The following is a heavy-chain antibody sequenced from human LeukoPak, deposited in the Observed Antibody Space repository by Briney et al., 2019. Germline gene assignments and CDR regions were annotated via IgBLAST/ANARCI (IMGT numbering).Heavy chain of an antibody. CDR3: AKRGYSYGYAHFDY. CDR1: GFTVRNNY. CDR2: ISGSGGST. Sequence: PGGSLRLSCAASGFTVRNNYMSWVRQAPGKGLEWVSAISGSGGSTYYADSVKGRFTISRDNSKNTLYLQMNSLRAEDTAVYYCAKRGYSYGYAHFDYWGQGTLVTVSS. D-gene: IGHD5-18*01. J-gene: IGHJ4*02. V-gene: IGHV3-23*01.